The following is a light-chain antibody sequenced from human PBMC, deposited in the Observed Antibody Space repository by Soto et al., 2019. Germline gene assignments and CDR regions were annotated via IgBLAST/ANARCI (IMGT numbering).Light chain of an antibody. J-gene: IGKJ1*01. CDR1: QNLGTLY. CDR2: SAY. Sequence: EIVLTQSPGTLSLSPGERGTLSCRASQNLGTLYLAWFQQKSGQAPRLLIYSAYRRATGVPDRFTGSGSGTDFTLTINRVEPEDFAVYFCQQYAGSPRTFGQGTKVDIK. V-gene: IGKV3-20*01. CDR3: QQYAGSPRT.